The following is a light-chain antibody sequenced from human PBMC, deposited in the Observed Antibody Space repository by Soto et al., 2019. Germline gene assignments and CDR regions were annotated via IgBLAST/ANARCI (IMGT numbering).Light chain of an antibody. CDR3: QQYGTSPLT. Sequence: EIVITQSPGNLSLSSGEKANPSCRASQSVSSYLGWYQQKPGQAPRLLIYGASSRATGIPDRFSGSGSGTDFTLTISRLESEDFAVYYCQQYGTSPLTFGGGTKVDIK. CDR1: QSVSSY. J-gene: IGKJ4*01. CDR2: GAS. V-gene: IGKV3-20*01.